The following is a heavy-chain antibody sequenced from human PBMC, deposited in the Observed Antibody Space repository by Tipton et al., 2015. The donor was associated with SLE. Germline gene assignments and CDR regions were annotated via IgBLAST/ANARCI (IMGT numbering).Heavy chain of an antibody. D-gene: IGHD3-16*01. CDR3: AKWHSLALAPVTY. CDR2: ISGTGDST. CDR1: GFTFSRYA. Sequence: SLRLSCAASGFTFSRYAMSWVRQAPGKGLEWVSTISGTGDSTYYADSVKGRFTISRDNGENTLSLHMHNLRVEDTGVYYCAKWHSLALAPVTYGGQGTLVSVSS. V-gene: IGHV3-23*01. J-gene: IGHJ4*02.